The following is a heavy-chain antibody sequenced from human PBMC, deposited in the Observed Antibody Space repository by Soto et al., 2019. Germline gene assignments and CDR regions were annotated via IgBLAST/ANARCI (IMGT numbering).Heavy chain of an antibody. D-gene: IGHD3-22*01. CDR1: GFTFSSHA. V-gene: IGHV3-30-3*01. CDR3: ARAHGPYYDSSFYGLARNYFDY. J-gene: IGHJ4*02. Sequence: GGSLRLSCAGTGFTFSSHAMNWVRQAPGRGLEWVSVISFDGSNKYYAESVRGRYSISRDNSKNILYLDMHSLRPDDTAIYYCARAHGPYYDSSFYGLARNYFDYWGQGALVTVSS. CDR2: ISFDGSNK.